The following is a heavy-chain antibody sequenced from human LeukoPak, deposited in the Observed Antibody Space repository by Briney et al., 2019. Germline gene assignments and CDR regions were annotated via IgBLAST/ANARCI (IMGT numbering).Heavy chain of an antibody. Sequence: PSETLSLTCTVSGGSISSGGYYWSWIRQHPGKGLEWIGYIYYSGSTYYNPSLKSRVTISVDTSKNQFSLKLSSVTAADTAVYYCARQYDSSGSPFDHWGQGTLVTVSS. J-gene: IGHJ4*02. V-gene: IGHV4-31*03. D-gene: IGHD3-22*01. CDR3: ARQYDSSGSPFDH. CDR2: IYYSGST. CDR1: GGSISSGGYY.